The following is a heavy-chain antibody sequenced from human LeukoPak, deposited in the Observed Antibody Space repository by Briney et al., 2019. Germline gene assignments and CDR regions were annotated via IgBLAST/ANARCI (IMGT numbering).Heavy chain of an antibody. CDR3: AKDRPHVVVIAFFDY. J-gene: IGHJ4*02. CDR1: GFTFSHYA. CDR2: ISHSAHGI. V-gene: IGHV3-23*01. Sequence: GGPLRLSCTPSGFTFSHYAMNWIRQAPGKGLEWVSTISHSAHGIFYTDSVKGRFTISRDNSNHTVYLQMNGLRAEDTAVYYCAKDRPHVVVIAFFDYWGQGTLVTVSS. D-gene: IGHD2-21*01.